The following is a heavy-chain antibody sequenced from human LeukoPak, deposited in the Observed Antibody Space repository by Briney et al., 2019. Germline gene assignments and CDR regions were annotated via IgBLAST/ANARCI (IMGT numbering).Heavy chain of an antibody. CDR3: ARGTHGGNSYYFDY. V-gene: IGHV3-53*01. CDR1: GFTFSSYA. Sequence: GGSLRLSCAASGFTFSSYAMSWVRQAPGKGLEWVSVIYSGGSIYYADSVKGRFTISRDNSKNTLYLQMNSLRAEDTAVYYCARGTHGGNSYYFDYWGQGTLVTVSS. CDR2: IYSGGSI. J-gene: IGHJ4*02. D-gene: IGHD4-23*01.